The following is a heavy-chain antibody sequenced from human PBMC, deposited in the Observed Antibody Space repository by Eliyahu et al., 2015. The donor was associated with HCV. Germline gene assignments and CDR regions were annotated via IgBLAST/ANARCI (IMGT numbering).Heavy chain of an antibody. J-gene: IGHJ6*02. CDR1: GFTFSSYW. D-gene: IGHD2-2*01. CDR3: VRDLCSTDCHYYYFGLDV. CDR2: INSDGSST. V-gene: IGHV3-74*01. Sequence: EVQLVESGGGLVQPGGSLRLSCAASGFTFSSYWVHWVRQAPGKGLVWVSRINSDGSSTTYADSVKGRFTISRDNAKNTLYLQMNSLRAEDTAVYYCVRDLCSTDCHYYYFGLDVWGQGTTVTVSS.